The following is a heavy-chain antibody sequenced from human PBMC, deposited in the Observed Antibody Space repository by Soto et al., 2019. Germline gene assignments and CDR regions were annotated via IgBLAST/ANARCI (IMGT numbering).Heavy chain of an antibody. Sequence: QVQLVQSGAELKKPGASVKVSCKASGYIFTGHYIHWVRQAPGQGLEWMGWINPISGDTNYAQKFQGRVTMTRDTYISTAYMDLSSLISADTAVYYCARVRRTPYAMDVWGQWTTVTVSS. CDR1: GYIFTGHY. D-gene: IGHD2-2*01. J-gene: IGHJ6*02. CDR2: INPISGDT. V-gene: IGHV1-2*02. CDR3: ARVRRTPYAMDV.